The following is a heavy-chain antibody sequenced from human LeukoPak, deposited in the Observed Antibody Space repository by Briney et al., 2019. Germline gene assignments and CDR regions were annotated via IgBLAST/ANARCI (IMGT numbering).Heavy chain of an antibody. CDR1: GGSISSGDYY. V-gene: IGHV4-30-4*08. CDR2: IYYSGST. J-gene: IGHJ4*02. CDR3: ARVYYGSGSHDY. Sequence: SQTLSLNCTVSGGSISSGDYYWSWIRQPPGKGLEWIGYIYYSGSTYYNPSLKSRVTISVDTSKNQFSLKLSSVTAADTAVYYCARVYYGSGSHDYWGQGTLVTVSS. D-gene: IGHD3-10*01.